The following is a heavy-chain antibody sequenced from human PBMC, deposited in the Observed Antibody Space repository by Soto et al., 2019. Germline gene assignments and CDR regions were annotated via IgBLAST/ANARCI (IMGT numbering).Heavy chain of an antibody. CDR3: ARFGLVTFDC. Sequence: XGSLRLSYTASGFIFNTYSMDWVRQAPGKGLEWVASISPSGSYMYYGDSLKGRFTVSRDNAKNSLYLQMDSLRADDTAIYYCARFGLVTFDCWGQGTLVTVSS. CDR2: ISPSGSYM. D-gene: IGHD3-3*01. V-gene: IGHV3-21*01. J-gene: IGHJ4*02. CDR1: GFIFNTYS.